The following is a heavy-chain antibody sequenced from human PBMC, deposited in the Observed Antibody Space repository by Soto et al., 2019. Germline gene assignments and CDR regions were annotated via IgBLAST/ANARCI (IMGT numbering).Heavy chain of an antibody. CDR3: ARGSQYYYGSGSYYNDY. CDR1: GGTFSSYA. Sequence: SVKVSCKASGGTFSSYAISWVRQAPGQGLEWMGGIIPIFGTANYAQKFQGRVTITADESTSTAYMELSSLRSEDTAVYYCARGSQYYYGSGSYYNDYWGQGTLVTVSS. D-gene: IGHD3-10*01. CDR2: IIPIFGTA. J-gene: IGHJ4*02. V-gene: IGHV1-69*13.